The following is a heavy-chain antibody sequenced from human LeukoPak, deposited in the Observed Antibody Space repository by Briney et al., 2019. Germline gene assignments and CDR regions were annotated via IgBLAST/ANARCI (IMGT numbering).Heavy chain of an antibody. V-gene: IGHV1-69*04. J-gene: IGHJ6*02. CDR1: GYTFTSYG. Sequence: SVKVSCKASGYTFTSYGISWVRQAPGQGLEWMGRIIPILGIANYAQKFQGRVTITADKSTSTAYMELSSLRSEDTAVYYCARDASSGWANYYYYGMDVWGQGTTVTVSS. CDR2: IIPILGIA. D-gene: IGHD6-19*01. CDR3: ARDASSGWANYYYYGMDV.